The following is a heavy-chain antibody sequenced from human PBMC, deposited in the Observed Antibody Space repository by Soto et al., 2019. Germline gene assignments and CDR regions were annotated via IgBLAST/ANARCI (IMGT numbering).Heavy chain of an antibody. Sequence: EVQLVESGGGLVKPGGSLRLSCAASGFTFSSYSMNWVRQAPGKGLEWVASISNNIYYADSVKGRFTISRDNAKNSLYLQMNSLRAEDTAVYYCARGGEGFDTWGQGTLVTVSS. V-gene: IGHV3-21*01. CDR1: GFTFSSYS. CDR2: ISNNI. CDR3: ARGGEGFDT. J-gene: IGHJ5*02. D-gene: IGHD3-3*01.